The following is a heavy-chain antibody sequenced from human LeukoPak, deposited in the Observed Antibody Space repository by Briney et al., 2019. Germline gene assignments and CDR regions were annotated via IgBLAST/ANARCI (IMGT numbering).Heavy chain of an antibody. CDR2: INPNSGCT. J-gene: IGHJ4*02. V-gene: IGHV1-2*02. D-gene: IGHD2-2*01. CDR1: VYTFTGYY. Sequence: GASVKVSCKASVYTFTGYYMHWVRQAPGQGLEWVGWINPNSGCTNYAQKFQGRVTKTRDTSISTAYMELSRLRSDDTAVYYCARDAVPAAADYWGQGTLVTVSS. CDR3: ARDAVPAAADY.